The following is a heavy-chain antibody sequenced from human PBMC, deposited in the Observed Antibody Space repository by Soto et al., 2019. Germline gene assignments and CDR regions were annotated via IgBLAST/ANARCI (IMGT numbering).Heavy chain of an antibody. CDR3: ARDRGIGQLVHMDYGLDA. V-gene: IGHV3-74*01. CDR2: VNSDGTTT. D-gene: IGHD6-6*01. J-gene: IGHJ6*02. Sequence: GGSLRLSCVVSGFTFSSYWMHWVRQAPGKXLMWVSRVNSDGTTTRDADSVKGRFTISRDNAKNTLYLQMNTMRAEDTAVYYCARDRGIGQLVHMDYGLDAWGQGTAVTVSS. CDR1: GFTFSSYW.